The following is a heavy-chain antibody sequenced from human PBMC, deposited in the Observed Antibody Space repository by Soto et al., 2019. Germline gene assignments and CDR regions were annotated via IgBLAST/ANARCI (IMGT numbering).Heavy chain of an antibody. Sequence: QVQLVESGGGVVQPGRSLRLSCAASGFPFSSYGMHWVRQVPGKGLEWAAVISDDGSKEWYADSVKGRFTISRDNSKNPLSLHMRSLRAEDTVVYYGAKDLHTGGHHEGAASWGQGTVVPVSS. CDR3: AKDLHTGGHHEGAAS. CDR2: ISDDGSKE. CDR1: GFPFSSYG. J-gene: IGHJ5*02. V-gene: IGHV3-30*18. D-gene: IGHD3-10*01.